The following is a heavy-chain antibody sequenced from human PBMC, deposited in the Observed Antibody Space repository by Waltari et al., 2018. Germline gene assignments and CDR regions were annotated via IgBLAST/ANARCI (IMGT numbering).Heavy chain of an antibody. CDR1: AFTFSSYA. V-gene: IGHV3-23*04. CDR2: ISGSGGST. J-gene: IGHJ5*02. CDR3: AKSPGGTVTFFGFDP. Sequence: EVQLVESGGGLVQPGGSLRLSCAASAFTFSSYAISWVRQAPGKGLEWVSAISGSGGSTYYADSVKGRFTISRDNSKNTLYLQMNSLRAEDTAVYYCAKSPGGTVTFFGFDPWGQGTLVTVSS. D-gene: IGHD4-17*01.